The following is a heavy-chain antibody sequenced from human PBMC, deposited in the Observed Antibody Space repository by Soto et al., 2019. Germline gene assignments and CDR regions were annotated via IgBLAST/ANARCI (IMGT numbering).Heavy chain of an antibody. CDR1: GYSFTNYG. CDR3: ARSCSGGSCHSAY. J-gene: IGHJ4*02. CDR2: ISPFTGDT. D-gene: IGHD2-15*01. Sequence: GASAKVSCKTSGYSFTNYGINWVRQAPGQGLEWMGWISPFTGDTHYTQSLQGRITVTTDTSTNTAYMELRSLRSADTAVYYCARSCSGGSCHSAYWGQGTLVTVSS. V-gene: IGHV1-18*04.